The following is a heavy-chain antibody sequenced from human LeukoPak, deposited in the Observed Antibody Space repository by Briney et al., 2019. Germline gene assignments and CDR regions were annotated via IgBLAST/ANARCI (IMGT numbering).Heavy chain of an antibody. CDR1: GGSFSGYY. CDR3: AGRGIAAAGNDY. V-gene: IGHV4-34*01. Sequence: SETLSLTCAVYGGSFSGYYWSWIRQPPGKGLEWIGEINHSGSTNYNPSLKSRVTISVDTSKNQSSLKLSSVTAADTAVYYCAGRGIAAAGNDYWGQGTLVTVSS. J-gene: IGHJ4*02. CDR2: INHSGST. D-gene: IGHD6-13*01.